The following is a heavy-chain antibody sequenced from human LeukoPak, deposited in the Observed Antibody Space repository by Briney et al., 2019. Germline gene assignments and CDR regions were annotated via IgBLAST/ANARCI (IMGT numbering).Heavy chain of an antibody. V-gene: IGHV3-74*01. J-gene: IGHJ4*02. CDR1: GFDFSSNW. D-gene: IGHD3-3*01. Sequence: PGGSLRLSCAASGFDFSSNWMHWVRYAPGQGLVWVSRIKGDGISTNYADSVKGRFTISRDIAKNTPYLQMNSLRAEDTGVYYCAKDHYWSIDYWGRGTLVTVSS. CDR2: IKGDGIST. CDR3: AKDHYWSIDY.